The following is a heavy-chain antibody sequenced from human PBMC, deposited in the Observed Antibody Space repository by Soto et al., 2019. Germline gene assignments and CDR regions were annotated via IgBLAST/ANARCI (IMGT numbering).Heavy chain of an antibody. V-gene: IGHV4-61*01. CDR2: IYYSGST. J-gene: IGHJ6*02. Sequence: QVQLQESGPGLVKPSETLSLTCTVSGGSVSSGSYYWSWIRQPPGKGLEWIGYIYYSGSTNYNTPLKSRVTISVDTSKRPFYLKLSSVTAAETAVYYCARGIEGWYQGRYYYGMDVGGQGTTVTVSS. CDR1: GGSVSSGSYY. CDR3: ARGIEGWYQGRYYYGMDV. D-gene: IGHD6-19*01.